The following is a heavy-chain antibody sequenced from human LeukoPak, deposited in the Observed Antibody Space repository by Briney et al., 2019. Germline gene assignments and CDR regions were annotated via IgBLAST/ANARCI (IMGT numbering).Heavy chain of an antibody. CDR3: AREPGTTAGFDY. CDR1: GGSISSYY. Sequence: PSETLSLTCTVSGGSISSYYWNWIRQPPGKGLEWIGYIYYSGSTNYNPSLKSRVTISVDTSRNQFSLKLSSVTAADTAVYYCAREPGTTAGFDYWGQGTLVTVTS. CDR2: IYYSGST. V-gene: IGHV4-59*01. J-gene: IGHJ4*02. D-gene: IGHD1-7*01.